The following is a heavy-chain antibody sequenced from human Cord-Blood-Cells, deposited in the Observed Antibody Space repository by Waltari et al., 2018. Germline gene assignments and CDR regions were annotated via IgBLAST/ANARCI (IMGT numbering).Heavy chain of an antibody. J-gene: IGHJ2*01. Sequence: QLQLQESGPGLVKPSETLSLTCTVSGGSISSSSYYWGWIRQPPGKGLEWIGSIYYSGSTYYTPSLKSRVTISVDTSKNQFSLKLSSVTAADTAVYYCARHTSNSSWYWYFDLWGLGTLVTVSS. D-gene: IGHD6-13*01. CDR3: ARHTSNSSWYWYFDL. V-gene: IGHV4-39*01. CDR1: GGSISSSSYY. CDR2: IYYSGST.